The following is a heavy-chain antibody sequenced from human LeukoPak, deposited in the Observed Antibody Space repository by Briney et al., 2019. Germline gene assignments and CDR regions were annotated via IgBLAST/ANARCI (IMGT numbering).Heavy chain of an antibody. J-gene: IGHJ4*02. CDR3: AREDAGGTYSFDY. D-gene: IGHD1-26*01. CDR1: GFNISSNF. V-gene: IGHV3-66*01. Sequence: GGSLRLSCAVSGFNISSNFMSWARQAPGKGPEWAAVLYTSGITYYADSVRGRFTISRDNSKNTLYLQMDSLTAEDTAVYYCAREDAGGTYSFDYWGQGTLVTVSS. CDR2: LYTSGIT.